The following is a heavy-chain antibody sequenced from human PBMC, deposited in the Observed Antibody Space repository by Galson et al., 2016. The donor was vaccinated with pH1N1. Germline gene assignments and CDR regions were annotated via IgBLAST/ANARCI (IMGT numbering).Heavy chain of an antibody. CDR1: GFPFSDYW. Sequence: SLRLSCAASGFPFSDYWMHWVRQAPGKGLVWVARIDSDGRGTSHADSVRGRFAISRGNAENMLYLQMNSLRTDDTAVYYCARNWWGIDYWGQGALVTVSS. J-gene: IGHJ4*02. V-gene: IGHV3-74*01. D-gene: IGHD2-15*01. CDR2: IDSDGRGT. CDR3: ARNWWGIDY.